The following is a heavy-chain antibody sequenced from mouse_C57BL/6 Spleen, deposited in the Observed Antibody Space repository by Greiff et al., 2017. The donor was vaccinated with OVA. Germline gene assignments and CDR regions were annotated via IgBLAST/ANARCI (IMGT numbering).Heavy chain of an antibody. D-gene: IGHD1-1*01. CDR3: ATFTTVVAKGY. CDR2: IDPSDSYT. V-gene: IGHV1-50*01. CDR1: GYTFTSYW. J-gene: IGHJ2*01. Sequence: VQLQQPGAELVKPGASVKLSCKASGYTFTSYWMQWVKQRPGQGLEWIGEIDPSDSYTNYNQKFKGKATLTVDTSSSTAYMQLSSLTSEDSAVYYCATFTTVVAKGYWGQGTTLTVSS.